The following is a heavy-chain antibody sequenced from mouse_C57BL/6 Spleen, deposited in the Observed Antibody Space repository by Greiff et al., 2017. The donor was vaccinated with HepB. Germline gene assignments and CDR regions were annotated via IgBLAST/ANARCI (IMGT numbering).Heavy chain of an antibody. CDR1: GYSFTGYY. V-gene: IGHV1-43*01. CDR3: ARRLHYYGSSFDY. CDR2: INPSTGGT. J-gene: IGHJ2*01. Sequence: VQLQQSGPELVKPGASVKISCKASGYSFTGYYMHWVKQSSEKSLEWIGEINPSTGGTSYNQKFKGKATLTVDKSSSTAYMQLKSLTSEDSAVDYCARRLHYYGSSFDYWGQGTTLTVSS. D-gene: IGHD1-1*01.